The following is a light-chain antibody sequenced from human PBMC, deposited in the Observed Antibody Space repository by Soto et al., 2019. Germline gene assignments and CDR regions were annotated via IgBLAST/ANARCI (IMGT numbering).Light chain of an antibody. J-gene: IGKJ3*01. CDR1: KSVGSY. V-gene: IGKV3-11*01. Sequence: EIVLTQSPATLSLSPGERATLSCRASKSVGSYLAWYQKKPGQAPRLLIYDASNRATGIPVRFSGSGSGTDFTLTISSLEPEDFAVYYCQQRRNWPLTFGPGTKVDI. CDR3: QQRRNWPLT. CDR2: DAS.